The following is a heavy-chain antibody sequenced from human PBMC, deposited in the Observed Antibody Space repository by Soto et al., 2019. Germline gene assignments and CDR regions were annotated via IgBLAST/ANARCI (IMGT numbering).Heavy chain of an antibody. CDR3: ATNVHGISWFFSWFDP. CDR1: VGSISTYY. Sequence: QVHLQESGPGLVKTSETLSLTCTVSVGSISTYYWSWIRQPPGKGLEWIGYIHHSGSANYNPSLKSRVNLLVHTSKNQFSVKLTSVTVADTAVYYCATNVHGISWFFSWFDPWGQGALVTVSS. CDR2: IHHSGSA. J-gene: IGHJ5*02. V-gene: IGHV4-59*01. D-gene: IGHD6-13*01.